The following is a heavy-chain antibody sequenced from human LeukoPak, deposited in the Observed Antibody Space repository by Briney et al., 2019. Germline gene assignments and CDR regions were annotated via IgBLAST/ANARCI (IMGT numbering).Heavy chain of an antibody. Sequence: SETLSLTCAVSGSSITSDYFWGWIRQPPGKGLEWIATIYYSWGTYFNPSLKSRVTVSLDASKNQFSLKMTSLTAADTAIYYCARNVTAGFFDYWGQGIMVTVSS. D-gene: IGHD1-1*01. V-gene: IGHV4-38-2*01. J-gene: IGHJ4*02. CDR3: ARNVTAGFFDY. CDR2: IYYSWGT. CDR1: GSSITSDYF.